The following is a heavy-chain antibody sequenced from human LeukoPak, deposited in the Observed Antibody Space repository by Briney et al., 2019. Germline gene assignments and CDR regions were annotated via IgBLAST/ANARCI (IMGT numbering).Heavy chain of an antibody. Sequence: ASVKVSCKASGGTFSSYAISWVRQAPGQGLEWMGGIIPIFGTANYAQKFQGRVTITADESTSTAYMELSSLRSEDTAVYYCAGSDIVVVPAAPYRLRNYYYYYYMDVWGKGTTVTISS. D-gene: IGHD2-2*01. CDR1: GGTFSSYA. CDR3: AGSDIVVVPAAPYRLRNYYYYYYMDV. J-gene: IGHJ6*03. V-gene: IGHV1-69*13. CDR2: IIPIFGTA.